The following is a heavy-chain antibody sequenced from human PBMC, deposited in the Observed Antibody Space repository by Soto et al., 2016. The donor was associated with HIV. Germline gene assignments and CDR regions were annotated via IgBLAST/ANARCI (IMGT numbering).Heavy chain of an antibody. CDR1: GYTFTNYD. V-gene: IGHV1-8*03. Sequence: QVQLVQSGAEVKKPGASVKVSCKASGYTFTNYDINWVRQATGQGLEWMGWMNPNSANTGYAQKFQGRVTITRNTSISTAYMELSSLRSDDTAVYYCARDLVDGLGRHSDYRDRWGQGTLVTVSS. CDR2: MNPNSANT. J-gene: IGHJ4*02. D-gene: IGHD4-17*01. CDR3: ARDLVDGLGRHSDYRDR.